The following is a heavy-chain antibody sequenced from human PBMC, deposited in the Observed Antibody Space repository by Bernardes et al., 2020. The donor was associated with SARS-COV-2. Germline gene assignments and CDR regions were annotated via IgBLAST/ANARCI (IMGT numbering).Heavy chain of an antibody. CDR1: GFTFSSYE. Sequence: GGSLRLSCAASGFTFSSYEMNWVRQAPGKGLEWVSYISSSGSTIYYADSVKGRFTISRDNSKNTLYLQMNSLRAEDTAVYYCAKGVRSSPYYFDYWGQGTLVTVSS. CDR3: AKGVRSSPYYFDY. D-gene: IGHD6-13*01. V-gene: IGHV3-48*03. CDR2: ISSSGSTI. J-gene: IGHJ4*02.